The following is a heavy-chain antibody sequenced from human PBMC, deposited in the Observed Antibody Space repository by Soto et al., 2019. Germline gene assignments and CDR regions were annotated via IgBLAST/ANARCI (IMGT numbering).Heavy chain of an antibody. CDR2: INGASTTT. CDR1: GFPFSSFA. J-gene: IGHJ4*02. CDR3: ARDLSH. V-gene: IGHV3-48*02. Sequence: DVQLVGSGGGLVQPGGSLRLSCVASGFPFSSFAMHWVRQAPGKGLEWISYINGASTTTFYADSVKDRFTVSRDNAKSSVYLQMSSLRHEDTAFYYCARDLSHWGQGMLVTVSS.